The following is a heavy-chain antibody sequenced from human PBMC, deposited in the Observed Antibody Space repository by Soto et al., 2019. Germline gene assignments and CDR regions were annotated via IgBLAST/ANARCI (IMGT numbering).Heavy chain of an antibody. CDR2: ISSSGNGT. V-gene: IGHV3-23*01. D-gene: IGHD3-10*01. J-gene: IGHJ3*01. CDR3: AKRFFGSGSPPGAFDV. Sequence: GGSLRLSCAASGFTFSKYAMSWVRQAPGKGPEWVPFISSSGNGTYYADSVKGRFTISRDNSKNTLYVQMNNLRAEDTAIYYCAKRFFGSGSPPGAFDVWGQGTMVTVSS. CDR1: GFTFSKYA.